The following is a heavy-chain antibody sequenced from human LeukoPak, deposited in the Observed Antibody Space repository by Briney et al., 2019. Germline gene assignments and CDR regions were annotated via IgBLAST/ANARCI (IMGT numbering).Heavy chain of an antibody. D-gene: IGHD1-14*01. CDR2: ISNVGSSGST. J-gene: IGHJ4*02. V-gene: IGHV4-59*01. CDR3: ARFSGGTSRVDF. Sequence: SETLSLTCTVSGGSISGFYLSWIRQPPGERLEWIGYISNVGSSGSTNYNPSLKSQVTISGDTSKSQFFLKLSSVTAADTAMYYCARFSGGTSRVDFWGRGTLVTVSS. CDR1: GGSISGFY.